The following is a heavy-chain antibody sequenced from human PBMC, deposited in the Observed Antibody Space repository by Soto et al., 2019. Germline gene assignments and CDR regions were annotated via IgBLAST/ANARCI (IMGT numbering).Heavy chain of an antibody. CDR2: MNPNSGNT. CDR3: ARGSSTIFGVVISSGGMDV. V-gene: IGHV1-8*01. D-gene: IGHD3-3*01. CDR1: GYTFTSYD. J-gene: IGHJ6*02. Sequence: QVQLVQSGAEVKKPGASVKVSCKASGYTFTSYDINWVRQATGQGLEWMGWMNPNSGNTGYAQKLQGRVTMTRNTSISKAYMEMSSLRSEDTAVYYCARGSSTIFGVVISSGGMDVWGQGTTVTVSS.